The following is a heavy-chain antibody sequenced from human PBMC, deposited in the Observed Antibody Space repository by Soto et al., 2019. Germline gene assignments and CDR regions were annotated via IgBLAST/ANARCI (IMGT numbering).Heavy chain of an antibody. CDR3: ARSGYGSGPNDAFDI. D-gene: IGHD3-10*01. J-gene: IGHJ3*02. CDR2: IDPSDSYT. Sequence: GESLKISCKGSGYSFTSYWISWVRQMPGKGLEWMGRIDPSDSYTNYSPSFQGHVTIPPDKSLGTAYLQRSSLKASDTARLYCARSGYGSGPNDAFDIWGQGTMVTVSS. CDR1: GYSFTSYW. V-gene: IGHV5-10-1*01.